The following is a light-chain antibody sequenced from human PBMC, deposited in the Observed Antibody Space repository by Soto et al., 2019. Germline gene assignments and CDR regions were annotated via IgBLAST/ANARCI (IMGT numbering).Light chain of an antibody. J-gene: IGKJ1*01. Sequence: DIQMTQSPSTLSASVGDRVTITCRASQSISSSLAWYQQKPGKAPKLLIYKASSLESGVPSRFSGSGSGTEFTLTIISVQPDDFATYYSQQYNSYWTFGQGTKVEIK. V-gene: IGKV1-5*03. CDR1: QSISSS. CDR2: KAS. CDR3: QQYNSYWT.